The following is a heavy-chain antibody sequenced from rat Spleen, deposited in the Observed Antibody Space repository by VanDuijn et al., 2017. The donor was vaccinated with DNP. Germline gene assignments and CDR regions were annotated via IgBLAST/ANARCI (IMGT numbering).Heavy chain of an antibody. CDR2: ISTGGGST. CDR1: GFTFSDYN. J-gene: IGHJ2*01. V-gene: IGHV5S13*01. D-gene: IGHD1-11*01. Sequence: EVQLVESGGGLVQPGRSLKLSCAASGFTFSDYNMAWVRQAPTKGLEWVASISTGGGSTYYRDSVKGRFTISRDNAKNSQYLQMDSLRSEDTATYYCARDAGGPFDYWGQGVMVTVSS. CDR3: ARDAGGPFDY.